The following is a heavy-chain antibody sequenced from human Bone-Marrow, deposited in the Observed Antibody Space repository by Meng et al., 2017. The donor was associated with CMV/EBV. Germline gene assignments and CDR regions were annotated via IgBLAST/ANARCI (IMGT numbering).Heavy chain of an antibody. CDR2: GDYSGST. CDR3: ARAMIPPRGWFDP. CDR1: GVSISSSSYY. Sequence: SETLSLTCTVSGVSISSSSYYWGWIRQPPGKGLEWIGSGDYSGSTYYNPSLKSRVTISVDTSKNQFSLKLSSVTAADTAVYYCARAMIPPRGWFDPWGQGTLVTVSS. V-gene: IGHV4-39*07. D-gene: IGHD3-22*01. J-gene: IGHJ5*02.